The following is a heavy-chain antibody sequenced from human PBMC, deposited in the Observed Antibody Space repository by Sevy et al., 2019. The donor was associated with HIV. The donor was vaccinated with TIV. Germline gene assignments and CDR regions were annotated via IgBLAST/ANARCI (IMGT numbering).Heavy chain of an antibody. J-gene: IGHJ3*02. Sequence: SETLSLTCTVSGGSINSDHWNWIRQPPGKGLEWFGYGYYTGGTNYNPSLKNRVTISVDRTKNQFSLKLTSLTAADTAVYYCARRNDFDIWGQGTMVTVSS. CDR3: ARRNDFDI. CDR1: GGSINSDH. V-gene: IGHV4-59*08. CDR2: GYYTGGT.